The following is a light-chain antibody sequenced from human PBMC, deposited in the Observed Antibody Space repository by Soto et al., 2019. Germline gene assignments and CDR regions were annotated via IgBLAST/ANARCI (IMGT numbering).Light chain of an antibody. Sequence: EIVLTQSPGTLSLSPGERATLSCRASQSVSSNYLAWYQQKPGQAPRFLIYGASSRATGIPDRFSGSGSATDFTLTISRLEPEDFAVFYCQQYGGSPITFGQGTRLEIK. CDR1: QSVSSNY. CDR2: GAS. CDR3: QQYGGSPIT. V-gene: IGKV3-20*01. J-gene: IGKJ5*01.